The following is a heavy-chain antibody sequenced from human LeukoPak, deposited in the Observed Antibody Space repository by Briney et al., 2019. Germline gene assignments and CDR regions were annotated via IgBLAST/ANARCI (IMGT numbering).Heavy chain of an antibody. CDR3: ARENGYSYGLALDY. J-gene: IGHJ4*02. CDR2: ISSSSSYI. V-gene: IGHV3-21*01. Sequence: GGSLRLSCAASGFTFGSYSMNWVRQAPGKGLEWVSSISSSSSYIYYADSVKGRFTISRDNAKNSLYLQMNSLRAEDTAVYYCARENGYSYGLALDYWGQGTLVTVSS. CDR1: GFTFGSYS. D-gene: IGHD5-18*01.